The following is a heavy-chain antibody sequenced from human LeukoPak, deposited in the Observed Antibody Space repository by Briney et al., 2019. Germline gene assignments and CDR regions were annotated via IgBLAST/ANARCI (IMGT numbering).Heavy chain of an antibody. J-gene: IGHJ6*03. CDR3: ARVGYTNSFGYYYYYMDV. V-gene: IGHV3-21*01. Sequence: GGCLRLSCAASGFTSSSYSMNWVRQAPGGGLEWVSSISGSGTYIYYADSVQGRFTISRDNAKNSLYLQMNSLGAEDTAVYYCARVGYTNSFGYYYYYMDVWAKGTMVTVSS. CDR1: GFTSSSYS. CDR2: ISGSGTYI. D-gene: IGHD4-11*01.